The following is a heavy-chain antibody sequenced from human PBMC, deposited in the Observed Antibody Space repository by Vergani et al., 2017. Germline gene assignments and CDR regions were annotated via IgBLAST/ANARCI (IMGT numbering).Heavy chain of an antibody. CDR3: AKDMSDGSGHLKDWYFDL. D-gene: IGHD6-19*01. V-gene: IGHV3-9*01. Sequence: EVQLVESGGGLVQPGRSLRLSCAASGFTFDDYAMHWVRQAPGKGLEWVSGISWNSGSIGYADSVKGRFTISRDHAKNSLYLQMNSLRAEDTALYYCAKDMSDGSGHLKDWYFDLWGRGTLVTVSS. CDR2: ISWNSGSI. J-gene: IGHJ2*01. CDR1: GFTFDDYA.